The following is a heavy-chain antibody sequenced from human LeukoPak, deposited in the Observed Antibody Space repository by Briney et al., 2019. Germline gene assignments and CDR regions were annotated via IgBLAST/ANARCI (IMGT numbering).Heavy chain of an antibody. CDR3: ARDRRRNYYGSGSYQLPDY. CDR2: INPSGGST. CDR1: GGTFSSYA. J-gene: IGHJ4*02. V-gene: IGHV1-46*01. Sequence: ASVKVSCKASGGTFSSYAISWVRQAPGQGLEWMGIINPSGGSTSYAQKFQGRVTMTRDTSTSTVYMELSSLRSEDTAVYYCARDRRRNYYGSGSYQLPDYWGQGTLVTVSS. D-gene: IGHD3-10*01.